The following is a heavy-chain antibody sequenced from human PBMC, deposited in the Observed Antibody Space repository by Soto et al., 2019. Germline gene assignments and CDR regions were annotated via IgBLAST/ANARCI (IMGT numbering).Heavy chain of an antibody. J-gene: IGHJ5*02. Sequence: PSETLSLTCTVSGGSVSSPFYYWSWIRQPPGKGLEWIGYISATAKTKYNSSLKSRVTMSVDTSKNHFSLELISVTPADTAVYYCAVTPFNWDYGYRFDPWGHGTLVTVSS. V-gene: IGHV4-61*03. CDR2: ISATAKT. CDR3: AVTPFNWDYGYRFDP. CDR1: GGSVSSPFYY. D-gene: IGHD7-27*01.